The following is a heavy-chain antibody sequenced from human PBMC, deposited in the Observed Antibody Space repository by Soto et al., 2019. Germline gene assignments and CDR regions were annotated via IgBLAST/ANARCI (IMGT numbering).Heavy chain of an antibody. Sequence: SVKASSKASCYTFTSYGVSWVRQAPGQGQEWMGWISVYSGNTNYARKLQGRVTMTRDLYTRAAYMELRILTYDNTAVYYCARDWLGLAEPDYHYCDMHVPGQGHTVAVS. J-gene: IGHJ6*02. D-gene: IGHD3-3*02. V-gene: IGHV1-18*04. CDR3: ARDWLGLAEPDYHYCDMHV. CDR1: CYTFTSYG. CDR2: ISVYSGNT.